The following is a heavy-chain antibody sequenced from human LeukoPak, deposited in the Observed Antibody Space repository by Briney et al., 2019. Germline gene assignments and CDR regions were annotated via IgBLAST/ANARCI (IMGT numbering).Heavy chain of an antibody. V-gene: IGHV3-23*01. CDR1: RFTFSSYA. CDR3: ARTPRADASYYFDY. D-gene: IGHD1-1*01. Sequence: PGGSLRLSCAASRFTFSSYAMSWVRQAPGKGLEWVSAISGSGGSTFYADSVKGRFTISRDNSKNTLYLQMSSLRADDTAVYYCARTPRADASYYFDYWGQGTLVTVSS. CDR2: ISGSGGST. J-gene: IGHJ4*02.